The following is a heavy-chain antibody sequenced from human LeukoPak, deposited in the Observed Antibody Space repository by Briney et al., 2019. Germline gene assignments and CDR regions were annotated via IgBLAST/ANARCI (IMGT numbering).Heavy chain of an antibody. D-gene: IGHD3-10*01. V-gene: IGHV4-61*01. CDR3: ARTYYYGSNWFDP. J-gene: IGHJ5*02. CDR1: GVSVSSGSYY. Sequence: PSETLSLTCTVSGVSVSSGSYYWGWIRPPPGQGLEWIGYFYYSVGTNYSHSLKTRVTISVDTSKNQFSLKLGSVTAADTAVYYCARTYYYGSNWFDPWGQGTLVTVSS. CDR2: FYYSVGT.